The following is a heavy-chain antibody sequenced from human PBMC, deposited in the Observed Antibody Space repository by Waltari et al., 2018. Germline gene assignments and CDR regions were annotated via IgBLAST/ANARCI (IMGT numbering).Heavy chain of an antibody. D-gene: IGHD5-12*01. Sequence: QLQLQESGPGLVKPSETLSLTCTVSGGSINSSTYYWGWIRQPPGKGLEWIGSLYDSGSTYYNPSLKSRVTISVDTSNNHFSLKLTSVTAADTAVYYCARQTLGGYWGLPYYFDFWGQGTLVTVSS. CDR3: ARQTLGGYWGLPYYFDF. CDR2: LYDSGST. CDR1: GGSINSSTYY. J-gene: IGHJ4*02. V-gene: IGHV4-39*01.